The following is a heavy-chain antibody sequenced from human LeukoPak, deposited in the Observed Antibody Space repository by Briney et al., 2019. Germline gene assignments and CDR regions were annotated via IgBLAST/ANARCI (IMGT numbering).Heavy chain of an antibody. D-gene: IGHD1-26*01. CDR1: GYTFTNFA. Sequence: ASVKVSCKASGYTFTNFAMNWVRQAPGQGLEWMGWINTNTGNPTYAQGFTGRFVFSLDTSVSTAYLQISSLQPDDTALYYCARLPSGSRAVYYFDYWGQGTLVAVSS. CDR3: ARLPSGSRAVYYFDY. J-gene: IGHJ4*02. V-gene: IGHV7-4-1*02. CDR2: INTNTGNP.